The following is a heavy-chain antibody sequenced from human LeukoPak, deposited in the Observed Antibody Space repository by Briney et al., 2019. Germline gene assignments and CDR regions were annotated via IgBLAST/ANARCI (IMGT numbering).Heavy chain of an antibody. J-gene: IGHJ4*02. CDR2: ISGSGGST. Sequence: GGSLRLSCAASGFTFSSYAMSWVRQAPGKGLEWVSAISGSGGSTYYADSVKGRFTISRDNSKNTLYLQMNSLRAEDTAVYYCAKDLFRGNYEDYFDYWGQGTLVTVSS. D-gene: IGHD1-7*01. CDR1: GFTFSSYA. CDR3: AKDLFRGNYEDYFDY. V-gene: IGHV3-23*01.